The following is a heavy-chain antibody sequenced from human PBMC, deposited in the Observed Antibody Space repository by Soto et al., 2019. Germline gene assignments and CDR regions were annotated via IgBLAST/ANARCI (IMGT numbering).Heavy chain of an antibody. Sequence: GGSLRLSCAASGFTFNIARMSWVRQAPGRGLEWVGRIKRKVDGGTIDYAAPVKGRFTISRDDSKDTLYLEINNLKTEDTAVYYCTTNLRCRSSSCYPLYPYYGMDVWGQGTTVTVS. CDR1: GFTFNIAR. CDR2: IKRKVDGGTI. D-gene: IGHD3-16*02. V-gene: IGHV3-15*01. J-gene: IGHJ6*02. CDR3: TTNLRCRSSSCYPLYPYYGMDV.